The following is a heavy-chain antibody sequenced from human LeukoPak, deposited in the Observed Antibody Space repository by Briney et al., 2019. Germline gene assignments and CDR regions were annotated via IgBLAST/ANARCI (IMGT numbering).Heavy chain of an antibody. Sequence: GGSLRLSCAASGFTFSNYAMNWVRQAPGKGLEWVSGISGSGGSTYYADSVKGRFSISRDNSKNTLFLQMNSLRAEDSAVYYCAKGGYDSSGYRYFDYWGQGTLVTVSS. CDR3: AKGGYDSSGYRYFDY. CDR1: GFTFSNYA. J-gene: IGHJ4*02. D-gene: IGHD3-22*01. CDR2: ISGSGGST. V-gene: IGHV3-23*01.